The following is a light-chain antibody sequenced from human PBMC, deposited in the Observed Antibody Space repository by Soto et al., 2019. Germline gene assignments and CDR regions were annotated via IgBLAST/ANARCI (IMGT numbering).Light chain of an antibody. CDR3: QQRDNWPPGAT. Sequence: DIVLSRSPATLSLSPGERATLSCRASQSISRYLAWYQQKPGQAPRRLIYDASKRATGIPARFSGSGSGADFTLTISSLEPEDFAVCYCQQRDNWPPGATFGGGTKLEIK. J-gene: IGKJ4*01. CDR1: QSISRY. CDR2: DAS. V-gene: IGKV3-11*01.